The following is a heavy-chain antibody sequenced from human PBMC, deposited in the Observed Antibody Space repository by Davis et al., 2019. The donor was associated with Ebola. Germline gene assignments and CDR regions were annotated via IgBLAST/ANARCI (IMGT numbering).Heavy chain of an antibody. CDR3: ARAPSIAAARGLYYYYSMDV. CDR2: ISAYNGNT. V-gene: IGHV1-18*01. J-gene: IGHJ6*02. D-gene: IGHD6-13*01. CDR1: GYTFTSYG. Sequence: ASVPVSCKASGYTFTSYGIRWVRQAPGQGLEWMGWISAYNGNTNYAQKLQGRVTMTTDTSTSTAYMELRSLRSDDTVVYYCARAPSIAAARGLYYYYSMDVWGQGTTVTVSS.